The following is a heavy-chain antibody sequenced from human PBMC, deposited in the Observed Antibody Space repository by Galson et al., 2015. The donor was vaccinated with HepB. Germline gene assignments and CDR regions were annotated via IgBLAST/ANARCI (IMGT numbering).Heavy chain of an antibody. Sequence: SLRLSCAASGFTFSSYSMNWVRQAPGKGLEWVSSISSSSSYIYYADSVKGRFTISRDNAKNSLYLQMNSLRAEDTAVYYCARTVVVVAGTATAYWGQGTLVTVSS. V-gene: IGHV3-21*01. CDR3: ARTVVVVAGTATAY. J-gene: IGHJ4*02. CDR1: GFTFSSYS. D-gene: IGHD2-15*01. CDR2: ISSSSSYI.